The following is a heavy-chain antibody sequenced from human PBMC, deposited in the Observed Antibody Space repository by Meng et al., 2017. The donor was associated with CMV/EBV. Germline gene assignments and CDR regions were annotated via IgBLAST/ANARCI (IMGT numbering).Heavy chain of an antibody. Sequence: GGSLRLSCTMSGFTLSSYGMHWVRQAPGKGLEWVSVIYSGGSTYYADSVKGRFTISRDNSKNTLYLQMNSLRAEDTAVYYCARNMIGAYGSGSYTSGIGEGWGQGTLVTVSS. V-gene: IGHV3-53*01. J-gene: IGHJ4*02. D-gene: IGHD3-10*01. CDR1: GFTLSSYG. CDR3: ARNMIGAYGSGSYTSGIGEG. CDR2: IYSGGST.